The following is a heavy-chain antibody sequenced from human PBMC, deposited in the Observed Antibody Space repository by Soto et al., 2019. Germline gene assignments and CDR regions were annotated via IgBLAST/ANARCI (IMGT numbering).Heavy chain of an antibody. CDR1: GYSLTSFW. Sequence: PGESLKISCNVSGYSLTSFWISWVRQMPEKGLEWMGRLDPADSFTNYSPSFQGHVTISVNKSINTAYLQWSSLKASDTAIYSCARHLYDNRNYLDALDVWGQGTMVTVSS. CDR2: LDPADSFT. D-gene: IGHD3-22*01. J-gene: IGHJ3*01. CDR3: ARHLYDNRNYLDALDV. V-gene: IGHV5-10-1*01.